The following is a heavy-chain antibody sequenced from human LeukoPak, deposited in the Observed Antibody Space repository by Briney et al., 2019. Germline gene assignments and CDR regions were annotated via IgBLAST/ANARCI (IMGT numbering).Heavy chain of an antibody. V-gene: IGHV5-51*01. D-gene: IGHD6-6*01. CDR1: GCIFTSYW. Sequence: GGSLQISCQGSGCIFTSYWIGWVRQLPGKGLEWMGIIYPGDSDTRYSPSFQGQVTISADKSISTAYLQWSSLKASDTAMYYCARPHSYYYYGMDVWGQGTTVTVSS. J-gene: IGHJ6*02. CDR3: ARPHSYYYYGMDV. CDR2: IYPGDSDT.